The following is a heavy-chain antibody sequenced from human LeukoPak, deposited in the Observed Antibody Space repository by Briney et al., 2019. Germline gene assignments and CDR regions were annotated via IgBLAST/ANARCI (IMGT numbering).Heavy chain of an antibody. CDR2: ISGSGGST. D-gene: IGHD6-19*01. V-gene: IGHV3-23*01. J-gene: IGHJ5*02. CDR3: AKSIEQWLVRGDWFDP. CDR1: GFTFNSYA. Sequence: GGSLRLSCVASGFTFNSYAMSWVRQAPGKGLEWVSSISGSGGSTYYADSVKGRFTISRDNSKNTLYLQMNSLRAEDTAVYYCAKSIEQWLVRGDWFDPWGQGTLVTVSS.